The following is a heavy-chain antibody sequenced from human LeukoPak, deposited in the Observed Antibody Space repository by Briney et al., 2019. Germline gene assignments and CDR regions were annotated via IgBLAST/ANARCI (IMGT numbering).Heavy chain of an antibody. D-gene: IGHD5-24*01. CDR1: GYTFTTYS. V-gene: IGHV1-46*01. CDR2: INLSGGST. Sequence: ASVKLSCKASGYTFTTYSMHWVRQAPGQGLEWMAIINLSGGSTDYTQKFQGRVTVTRDTSTSTVYMELSSLRSEDTAVYYCVRHNHMDVWGQGTTVTVS. CDR3: VRHNHMDV. J-gene: IGHJ6*02.